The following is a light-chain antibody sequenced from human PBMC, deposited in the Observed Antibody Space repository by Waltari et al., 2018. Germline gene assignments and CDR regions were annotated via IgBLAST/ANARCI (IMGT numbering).Light chain of an antibody. CDR1: SSNIGSNY. CDR3: AAWDDSLSGWV. V-gene: IGLV1-47*01. J-gene: IGLJ3*02. CDR2: RNN. Sequence: QSVLTQPPSASSTPGQRVTISCSASSSNIGSNYVYWYQQLPGTAPKLLIYRNNQRPSGVPDRFSGSKSGTSASLAISGLRSEDEADYYCAAWDDSLSGWVFGGGTKLTVL.